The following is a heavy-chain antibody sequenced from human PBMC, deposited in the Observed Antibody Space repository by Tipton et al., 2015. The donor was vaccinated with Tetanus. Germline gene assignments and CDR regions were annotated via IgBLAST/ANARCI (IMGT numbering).Heavy chain of an antibody. CDR3: AKGLLGYCIDGVCHNWFDP. CDR2: ISGSGDRT. Sequence: SLRLSCAASGFTFSLFAMSWVRQAPGKGLVWVSTISGSGDRTYYADSVKGRFTISRDNSKNTLYLQMNSLRAEDTAVYYCAKGLLGYCIDGVCHNWFDPWGQGTLVTVSS. V-gene: IGHV3-23*01. D-gene: IGHD2-8*01. J-gene: IGHJ5*02. CDR1: GFTFSLFA.